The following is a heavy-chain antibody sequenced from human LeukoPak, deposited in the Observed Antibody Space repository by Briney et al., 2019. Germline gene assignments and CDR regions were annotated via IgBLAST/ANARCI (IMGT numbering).Heavy chain of an antibody. J-gene: IGHJ6*03. D-gene: IGHD6-19*01. CDR1: GGSISSYY. CDR3: AGKYSSGWWNYHYYMDV. V-gene: IGHV4-59*01. Sequence: SETLSLTCTVSGGSISSYYWSWIRQPPGKGLEWIGYIYYSGSTNYNPSLKSRVTISVDTSKNQFSLKLSSVTAADTAVYYCAGKYSSGWWNYHYYMDVWGKGTTVTVSS. CDR2: IYYSGST.